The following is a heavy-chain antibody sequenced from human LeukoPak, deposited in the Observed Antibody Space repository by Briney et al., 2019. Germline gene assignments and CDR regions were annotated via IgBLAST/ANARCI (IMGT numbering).Heavy chain of an antibody. CDR1: GFTFSDYY. V-gene: IGHV3-53*01. CDR2: IYSGGST. Sequence: GGSLRLSCAASGFTFSDYYMSWVRQAPGKGLEWVSVIYSGGSTYYADSVKGRFTISRDNSKNTLYLQMNSLRAEDTAVYYCARPAPYGMDVWGQGTTVTVSS. J-gene: IGHJ6*02. CDR3: ARPAPYGMDV.